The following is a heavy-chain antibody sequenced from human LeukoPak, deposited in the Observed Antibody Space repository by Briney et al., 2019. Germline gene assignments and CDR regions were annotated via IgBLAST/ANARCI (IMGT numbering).Heavy chain of an antibody. CDR1: GFTFSSYS. CDR2: ISSSSSYI. CDR3: ARGAYYDSSGYYPGY. Sequence: GGSLRLSCAASGFTFSSYSMNWVRQAPGKGLEWVSSISSSSSYIYYADSVKGRFTISRDNAKNSLYLQMNSLRAEDTAVYYCARGAYYDSSGYYPGYWGQGTLVTVSS. D-gene: IGHD3-22*01. V-gene: IGHV3-21*01. J-gene: IGHJ4*02.